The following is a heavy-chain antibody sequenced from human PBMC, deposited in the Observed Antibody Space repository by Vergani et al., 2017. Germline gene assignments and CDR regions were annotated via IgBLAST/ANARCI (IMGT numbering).Heavy chain of an antibody. CDR3: ARLDHCSGGSCYPGGH. J-gene: IGHJ4*02. CDR1: GYSFTSYW. D-gene: IGHD2-15*01. Sequence: EVQLVQSGAEVKKPGESLKISCKGSGYSFTSYWIGWVRQMPGKGLEWMGIIYPGDSDTRYSPSVQGQVTISADKSISTAYLQWSSLKAADTAMYYCARLDHCSGGSCYPGGHWGQGTLVTVSS. V-gene: IGHV5-51*01. CDR2: IYPGDSDT.